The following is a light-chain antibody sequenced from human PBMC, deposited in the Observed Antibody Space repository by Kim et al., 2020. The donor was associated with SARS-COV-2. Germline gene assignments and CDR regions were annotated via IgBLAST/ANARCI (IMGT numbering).Light chain of an antibody. CDR3: SAWDSSLSGWV. CDR2: KDN. V-gene: IGLV10-54*01. Sequence: PTDALTCTGNMNHVSKEGAAWLQQPQGHPRKLLSHKDNNRPAGISARFSASRSGNTASLTISGLQPEDEADYYCSAWDSSLSGWVFGGGTQLTVL. J-gene: IGLJ3*02. CDR1: MNHVSKEG.